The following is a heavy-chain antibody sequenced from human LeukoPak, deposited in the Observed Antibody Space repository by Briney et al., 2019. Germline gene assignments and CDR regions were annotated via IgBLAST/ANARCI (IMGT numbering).Heavy chain of an antibody. CDR3: ASSGTVTTADY. Sequence: SETLSLTCAVYGGSFSGYYWSWIRQPPGKGLEWIGEINHSGSTNYNPSLKSRVTISVDTSKNQFSLKLSSVTATDTAVYYCASSGTVTTADYWGQGTLVTVSS. J-gene: IGHJ4*02. V-gene: IGHV4-34*01. D-gene: IGHD4-17*01. CDR2: INHSGST. CDR1: GGSFSGYY.